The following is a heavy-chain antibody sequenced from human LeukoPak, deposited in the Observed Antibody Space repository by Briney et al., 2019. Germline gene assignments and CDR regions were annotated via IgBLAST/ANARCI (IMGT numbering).Heavy chain of an antibody. CDR2: IYYSGST. D-gene: IGHD2-15*01. Sequence: PSETLSLTCTVSNDSISSGDYYWNWIRQPPGKGLEWIGYIYYSGSTYYKPSLKSRVTISVDTSKNQFSLKLSSVTAADTAVYYCARDIVVVVAATALGWFDPWGQGTLVTVSS. CDR3: ARDIVVVVAATALGWFDP. J-gene: IGHJ5*02. CDR1: NDSISSGDYY. V-gene: IGHV4-30-4*01.